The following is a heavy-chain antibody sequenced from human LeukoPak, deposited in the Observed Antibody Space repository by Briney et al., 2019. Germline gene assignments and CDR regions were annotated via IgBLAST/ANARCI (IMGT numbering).Heavy chain of an antibody. CDR1: GYTFTSYY. J-gene: IGHJ6*03. CDR2: INPSGGST. V-gene: IGHV1-46*01. CDR3: ARVAAEVVGLPGAIGFGWLRRDYYYTDV. Sequence: ASVKVSCKASGYTFTSYYMHWVRQAPGEGLEWMGIINPSGGSTTYAQKFQGRVTMTRDMSTSTVYMDLSSLRSEDTAVYYCARVAAEVVGLPGAIGFGWLRRDYYYTDVWGKGTTVTVSS. D-gene: IGHD2-2*02.